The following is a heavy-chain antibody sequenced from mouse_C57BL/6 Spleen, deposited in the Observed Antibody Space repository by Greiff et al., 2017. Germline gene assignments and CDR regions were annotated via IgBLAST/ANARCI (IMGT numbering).Heavy chain of an antibody. CDR1: GYTFTSYW. V-gene: IGHV1-69*01. CDR2: IAPSDSYT. J-gene: IGHJ4*01. CDR3: ASELGQMDY. D-gene: IGHD4-1*01. Sequence: VQLQQPGAELVMPGASVKLSCKASGYTFTSYWMHWVKQRPGQGLEWIGEIAPSDSYTNYNQKFKGKSTLTVDKSSSTAYMQLSSLTSEVSSVYYCASELGQMDYWGQGTSVTVSS.